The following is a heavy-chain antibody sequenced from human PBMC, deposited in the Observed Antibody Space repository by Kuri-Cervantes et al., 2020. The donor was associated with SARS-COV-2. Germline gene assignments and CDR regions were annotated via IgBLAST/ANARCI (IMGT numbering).Heavy chain of an antibody. CDR1: GFTFSSYE. Sequence: GESLKISCAASGFTFSSYEMNWVRQAPGKGLEWVSYISSSGSTIYYADSVKGRFTICRDNAKNTLYLQMNSLRAEDTAVYYCARDHLPLWFGEPPGSAFDIWGQGTMVTVSS. D-gene: IGHD3-10*01. CDR2: ISSSGSTI. CDR3: ARDHLPLWFGEPPGSAFDI. J-gene: IGHJ3*02. V-gene: IGHV3-48*03.